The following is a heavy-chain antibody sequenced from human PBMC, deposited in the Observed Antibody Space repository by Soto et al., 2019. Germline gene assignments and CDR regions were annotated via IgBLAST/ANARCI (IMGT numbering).Heavy chain of an antibody. CDR2: MSFDGSNK. CDR3: AKEFGWELQLSHPYYNSGMDL. J-gene: IGHJ6*02. CDR1: GFTFRSYG. D-gene: IGHD1-1*01. Sequence: QVQLVESGGGVVQPGRSLRLSCAASGFTFRSYGMHWVRQAPGKGLEWVALMSFDGSNKYYADSVRGRFTISSDNSKSTLYLQMDILRPEDTAVYYCAKEFGWELQLSHPYYNSGMDLWGQGTTVTVSS. V-gene: IGHV3-30*18.